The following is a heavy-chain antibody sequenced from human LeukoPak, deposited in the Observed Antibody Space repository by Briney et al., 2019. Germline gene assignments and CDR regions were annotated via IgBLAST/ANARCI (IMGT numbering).Heavy chain of an antibody. CDR2: IYHSGST. V-gene: IGHV4-38-2*01. J-gene: IGHJ4*02. Sequence: PSETLSLTCAVSGYSISSGYYWAWIRQPPGKGPEWIGSIYHSGSTYYKPSLKSRVTISVDTSKNQFSLKVNSVTAADTAVYYCARHGGHSGFDPYDYWGQGTLVTVSS. D-gene: IGHD5-12*01. CDR3: ARHGGHSGFDPYDY. CDR1: GYSISSGYY.